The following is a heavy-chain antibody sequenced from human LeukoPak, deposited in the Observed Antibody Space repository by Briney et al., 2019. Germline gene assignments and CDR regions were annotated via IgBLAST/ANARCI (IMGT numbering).Heavy chain of an antibody. CDR1: GFTFSSYG. J-gene: IGHJ5*02. CDR2: ISGSGGST. Sequence: GGSLRLSCAASGFTFSSYGMSWVRQAPGKGLEWVSIISGSGGSTYYADSVKGRFTISRDNSKNTLYLQMNSLRAEDTAVYYCAKHSSCMLCPGRFDPWGQGTLATVSS. V-gene: IGHV3-23*01. D-gene: IGHD2-8*01. CDR3: AKHSSCMLCPGRFDP.